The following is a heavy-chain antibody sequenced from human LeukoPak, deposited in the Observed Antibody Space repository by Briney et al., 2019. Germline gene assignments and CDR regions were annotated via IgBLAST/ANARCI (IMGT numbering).Heavy chain of an antibody. V-gene: IGHV5-51*01. CDR2: IYPDDSET. CDR3: ARHTRYSSSSRVFEY. CDR1: GYSFNTYW. D-gene: IGHD4-11*01. J-gene: IGHJ4*02. Sequence: GESLKISCKGSGYSFNTYWIGWVRQMPGEGLELMGIIYPDDSETRYRPSFQGQVTISADKSISTAYLQWNSLKASDTAIYYCARHTRYSSSSRVFEYWGQGTLVTVSS.